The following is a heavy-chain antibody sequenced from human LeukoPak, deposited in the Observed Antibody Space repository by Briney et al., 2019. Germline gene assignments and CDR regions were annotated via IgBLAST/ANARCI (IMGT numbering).Heavy chain of an antibody. CDR2: TYYDGSNQ. Sequence: GGSLRLPCAASGFNFSNCGMHWLRQAPGKGLPWVAITYYDGSNQYYADSVMGRFTISRDNSKTIHFRQMNSLSAEETSVYYCARDGSGNFDYWGQGILVTVSS. D-gene: IGHD3-10*01. J-gene: IGHJ4*02. CDR1: GFNFSNCG. CDR3: ARDGSGNFDY. V-gene: IGHV3-33*01.